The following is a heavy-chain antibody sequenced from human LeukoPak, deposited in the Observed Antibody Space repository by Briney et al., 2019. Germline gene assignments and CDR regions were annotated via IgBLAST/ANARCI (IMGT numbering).Heavy chain of an antibody. CDR2: IKQDGSEK. CDR1: GFTFSSYA. Sequence: GGSLRLSCAASGFTFSSYAMSWVRQAPGKGLEWVANIKQDGSEKHYVDSVKGRFTMSRDNAKNSLYLQMNSLRAEDTAVYYCVSGGYTYAHWGQGTLVTVSS. J-gene: IGHJ4*02. CDR3: VSGGYTYAH. V-gene: IGHV3-7*01. D-gene: IGHD5-18*01.